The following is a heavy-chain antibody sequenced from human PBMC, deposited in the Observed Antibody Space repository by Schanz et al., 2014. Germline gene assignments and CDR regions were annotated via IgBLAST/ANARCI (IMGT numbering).Heavy chain of an antibody. D-gene: IGHD2-8*02. Sequence: QVLLQESGPVLVKPSETLSLTCTVSGGSISSGVHYWSWVRQPAGRGLEWIGRIYISGSTRFNPSLKSRVTRSLDSAKNQASLALRSVTAADTAVYYCARDSLRGATGGYGMDVWGQGTTVTVSS. V-gene: IGHV4-61*02. J-gene: IGHJ6*02. CDR3: ARDSLRGATGGYGMDV. CDR1: GGSISSGVHY. CDR2: IYISGST.